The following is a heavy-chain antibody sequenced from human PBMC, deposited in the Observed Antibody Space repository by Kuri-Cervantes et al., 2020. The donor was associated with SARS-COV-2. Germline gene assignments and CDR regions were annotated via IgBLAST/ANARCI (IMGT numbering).Heavy chain of an antibody. CDR2: IYGGGST. Sequence: GGSLTPSCAASGFTVSSNYMSWVRQAPGKGLEWVSIIYGGGSTYYADSVKGRFTISRDNSKNTLYLQMNSLRAEDTAVYYCARGCEARYSSSWYLDYWGQGTLVTVSS. D-gene: IGHD6-13*01. CDR3: ARGCEARYSSSWYLDY. J-gene: IGHJ4*02. V-gene: IGHV3-53*01. CDR1: GFTVSSNY.